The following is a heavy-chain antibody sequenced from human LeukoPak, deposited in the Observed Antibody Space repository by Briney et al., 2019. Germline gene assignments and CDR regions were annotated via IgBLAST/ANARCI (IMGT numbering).Heavy chain of an antibody. J-gene: IGHJ4*02. V-gene: IGHV3-48*01. D-gene: IGHD2-2*01. Sequence: GGSLRLSCEASGFIFSAYSMSWVRQAPGKGLEWISYIRSSSTTIYYADSVKGRFTISRDNAENSMYLQMNSLRVEDTAVYFCARDSRSHCGTDACYGPYFDYWGQGTLVAASS. CDR1: GFIFSAYS. CDR3: ARDSRSHCGTDACYGPYFDY. CDR2: IRSSSTTI.